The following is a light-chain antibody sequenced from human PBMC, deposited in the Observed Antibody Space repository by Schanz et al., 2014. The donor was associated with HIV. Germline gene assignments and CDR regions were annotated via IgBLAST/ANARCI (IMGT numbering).Light chain of an antibody. CDR3: QQYGSSYT. CDR2: GAS. V-gene: IGKV3-20*01. Sequence: ETVLTQSPGSLSLSPGERATLSCRASQSLGGSQLAWYQHKPGQAPRLLIYGASNRATGIPDRFSGGGSGTDFTLTISRLEPEDFAVYYCQQYGSSYTFGQGTELEI. CDR1: QSLGGSQ. J-gene: IGKJ2*01.